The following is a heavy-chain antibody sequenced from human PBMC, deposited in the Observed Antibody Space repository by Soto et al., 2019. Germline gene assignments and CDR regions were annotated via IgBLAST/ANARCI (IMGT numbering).Heavy chain of an antibody. D-gene: IGHD3-10*01. J-gene: IGHJ6*02. Sequence: QAQLQESGPGLVKASQTLSLTCAVSGGSISNGDYYWSWIRQPPGKGLEWVGNIYYSGSTYYNPSLKSRVTISVDTSKNQFSLKLSSVTAADTAVYYCAREYGRYYNGMDVWGQGTTVTVSS. CDR1: GGSISNGDYY. CDR2: IYYSGST. CDR3: AREYGRYYNGMDV. V-gene: IGHV4-30-4*01.